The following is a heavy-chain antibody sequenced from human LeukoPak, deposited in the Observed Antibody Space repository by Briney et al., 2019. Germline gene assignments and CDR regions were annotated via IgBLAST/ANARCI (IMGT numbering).Heavy chain of an antibody. CDR1: GYTLRSHG. D-gene: IGHD4-17*01. J-gene: IGHJ3*02. V-gene: IGHV1-18*01. Sequence: ASVRVSCKASGYTLRSHGISWVRQAPGQGLEWMGCISGNKGDTMYAQKVQGRVTMTTDTSTNTAYMDLRSLRGDDTAVYYCARGSYGEAAFDIWGQGTTVTVSS. CDR2: ISGNKGDT. CDR3: ARGSYGEAAFDI.